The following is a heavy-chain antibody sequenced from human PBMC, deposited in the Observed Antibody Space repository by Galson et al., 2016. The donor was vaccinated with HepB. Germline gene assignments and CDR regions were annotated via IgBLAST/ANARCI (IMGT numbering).Heavy chain of an antibody. D-gene: IGHD3-16*01. CDR3: VKDVTAGGMVI. CDR1: GFNFDEFS. CDR2: ISWNSDDM. V-gene: IGHV3-9*01. J-gene: IGHJ6*02. Sequence: SLRLSCAASGFNFDEFSMHWVRQAPGKGLEWVSGISWNSDDMGYADAVKGRFTISRDNAKNSLYLQMNSLRVEDTALYYCVKDVTAGGMVIWGQGTTVTVS.